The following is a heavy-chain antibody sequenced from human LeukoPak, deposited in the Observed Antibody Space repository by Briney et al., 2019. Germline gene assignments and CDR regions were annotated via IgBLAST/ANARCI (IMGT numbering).Heavy chain of an antibody. CDR2: ISGSGGST. CDR3: EVGRIAAAAPNYYSYYGMDV. V-gene: IGHV3-23*01. J-gene: IGHJ6*02. Sequence: GGSLRLSCPPSGFTFSSYAMSLVRQAPGKGLEWVSAISGSGGSTYYADSVKGRFTLSRDDSKNTLYLQMNSLRAEDTAVYYCEVGRIAAAAPNYYSYYGMDVWGQGTTVTVSS. D-gene: IGHD6-13*01. CDR1: GFTFSSYA.